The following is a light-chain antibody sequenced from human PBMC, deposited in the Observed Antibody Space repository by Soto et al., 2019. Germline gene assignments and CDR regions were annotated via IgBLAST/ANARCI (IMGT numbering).Light chain of an antibody. Sequence: QSVLTQPASVSGSPGQSITISCTGTSSYVGGYNYVSWYQQHPGKAPKLMIYDVSNRPSGVSNRFSGSKSGNTASLTISGLQAEDEADYYCSSYTSSSTYVFGPGTKVTV. V-gene: IGLV2-14*01. J-gene: IGLJ1*01. CDR1: SSYVGGYNY. CDR2: DVS. CDR3: SSYTSSSTYV.